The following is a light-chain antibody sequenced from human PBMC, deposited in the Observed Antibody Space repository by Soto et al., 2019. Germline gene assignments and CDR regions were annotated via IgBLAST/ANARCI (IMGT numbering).Light chain of an antibody. J-gene: IGLJ3*02. CDR1: NSDIGGYNY. Sequence: QSVLTQPRAVSGSPGQSVTISCTGTNSDIGGYNYVSWYQQHPGKAPKVMIYDVSRRPSGVPDRFSGSKSGNTASLTISGLQAEDEADYYSCSYAGTYNFWVFGGGTKVTVL. CDR3: CSYAGTYNFWV. CDR2: DVS. V-gene: IGLV2-11*01.